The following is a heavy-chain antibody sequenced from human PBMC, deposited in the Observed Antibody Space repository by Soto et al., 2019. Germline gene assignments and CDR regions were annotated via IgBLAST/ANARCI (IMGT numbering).Heavy chain of an antibody. CDR3: AREVTMVRGVIIG. CDR2: IYNSGST. D-gene: IGHD3-10*01. CDR1: GGSIISGGYY. Sequence: SETLSLTCTVSGGSIISGGYYWSWIRQHPGKGLEWIGYIYNSGSTYYNPSLKSRVTISVDTSKNQFSLKLRSVTAADTAVYYCAREVTMVRGVIIGWGQGTLLTVSS. J-gene: IGHJ4*02. V-gene: IGHV4-31*03.